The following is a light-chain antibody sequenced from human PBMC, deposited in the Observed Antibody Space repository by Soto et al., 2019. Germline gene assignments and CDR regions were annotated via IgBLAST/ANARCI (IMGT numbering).Light chain of an antibody. V-gene: IGLV2-8*01. CDR3: KSYAGSNTYV. J-gene: IGLJ1*01. CDR1: KNDIGVYDF. Sequence: QSALTQPPSASGTPGQSVTISCTGTKNDIGVYDFVSWYQHHPGKAPRLIIYEVVQRPSGVTDRFSGSKSGNTATLTVSGLQAADEADYFCKSYAGSNTYVFGSGTKGTVL. CDR2: EVV.